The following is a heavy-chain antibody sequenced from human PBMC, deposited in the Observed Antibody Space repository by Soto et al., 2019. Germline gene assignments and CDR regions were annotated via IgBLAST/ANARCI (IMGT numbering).Heavy chain of an antibody. CDR3: ARALAAAASPHDYYYYGMDV. Sequence: QVTLKESGPVLVKPTETLTLTCTVSGFSLSNARMGVSWIRQPPGKALEWLAHIFSNDEKSYSTSLKSRLTISKDTSKSQVVLTMTNMDPVDTGTYYCARALAAAASPHDYYYYGMDVWGQGTTVTVSS. V-gene: IGHV2-26*01. CDR2: IFSNDEK. CDR1: GFSLSNARMG. J-gene: IGHJ6*02. D-gene: IGHD6-13*01.